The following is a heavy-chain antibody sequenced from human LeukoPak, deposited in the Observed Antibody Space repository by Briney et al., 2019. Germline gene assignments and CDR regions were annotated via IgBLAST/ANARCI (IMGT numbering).Heavy chain of an antibody. CDR1: GFTVSSNY. J-gene: IGHJ4*02. CDR3: ARSAYYYDSSGFYYFDY. V-gene: IGHV3-53*01. D-gene: IGHD3-22*01. CDR2: IYSGGST. Sequence: PGGSLRLSCAASGFTVSSNYMSWVRQAPGKGLEWVSVIYSGGSTYYADPVKGRFTISRDNSKNTLYLQMNSLRAEDTAVYYCARSAYYYDSSGFYYFDYWGQGTLVTVSS.